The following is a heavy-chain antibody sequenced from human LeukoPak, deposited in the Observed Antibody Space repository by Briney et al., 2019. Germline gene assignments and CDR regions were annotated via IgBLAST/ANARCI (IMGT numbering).Heavy chain of an antibody. D-gene: IGHD5-12*01. CDR2: IWFDGSNS. Sequence: GTSLRLSCAASGFAFSGHGMHWVRQAPGKGLEWVAIIWFDGSNSAYADSVKGRFTISRDNSKNTLLLQMNSLRVEDTAVYYCAKDKAAGYSAYDWIPDNWGQGTLVTVSS. J-gene: IGHJ4*02. CDR3: AKDKAAGYSAYDWIPDN. V-gene: IGHV3-33*06. CDR1: GFAFSGHG.